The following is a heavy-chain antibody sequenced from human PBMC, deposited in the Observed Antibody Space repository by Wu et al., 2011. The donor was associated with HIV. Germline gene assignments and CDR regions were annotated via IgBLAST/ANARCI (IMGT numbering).Heavy chain of an antibody. V-gene: IGHV1-69*05. Sequence: QVQLVQSGAEVKKPGSSVKVSCKASGGTFSSYAISWVRQAPGQGLEWMGGIIPILGTANYAQKFQGRVTITTDESTSTAYMELSSLRSEDTAVYYCARGSGEGYGDPFDYWGQGTLVTVSS. D-gene: IGHD4-17*01. CDR3: ARGSGEGYGDPFDY. CDR2: IIPILGTA. J-gene: IGHJ4*02. CDR1: GGTFSSYA.